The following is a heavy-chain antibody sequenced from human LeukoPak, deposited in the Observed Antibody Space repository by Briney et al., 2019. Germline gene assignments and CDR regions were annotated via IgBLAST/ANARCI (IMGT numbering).Heavy chain of an antibody. CDR2: ISGSGVMT. J-gene: IGHJ4*02. D-gene: IGHD4-23*01. CDR3: ARRAGGYSHPYDY. CDR1: GFTFSDYA. V-gene: IGHV3-23*01. Sequence: GGSLRLSCATSGFTFSDYAMTWVRQAPGKGLGWVATISGSGVMTYYADSMKGRFTISRDNSKNTLYLQMNSLRAEDTAVYYCARRAGGYSHPYDYWGQEILVTVSS.